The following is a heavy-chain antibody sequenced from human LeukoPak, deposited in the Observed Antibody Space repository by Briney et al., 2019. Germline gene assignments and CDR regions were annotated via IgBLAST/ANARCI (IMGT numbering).Heavy chain of an antibody. CDR3: ARRAQRSSSWYLNGFDP. V-gene: IGHV4-34*01. D-gene: IGHD6-13*01. CDR2: INHSGST. J-gene: IGHJ5*02. Sequence: PSEPLSLTCAVYGGSFSGYYWSWIRQPPGKGREWIGEINHSGSTNYNPSLKSPVNKPLETSKNQFSLKLSSVTDADTAVYYCARRAQRSSSWYLNGFDPWGQGTLVTVSS. CDR1: GGSFSGYY.